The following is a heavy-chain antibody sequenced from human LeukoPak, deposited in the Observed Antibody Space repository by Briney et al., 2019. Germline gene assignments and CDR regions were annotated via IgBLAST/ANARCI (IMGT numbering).Heavy chain of an antibody. Sequence: GGSLRLSCAASGFTFNTYWMTWVRQAPGKGLEWVANIKPDGSETDYVDSVKGRFTISRDNTKNSLYLQMNILRAEDTALFYCARAGYTYGFDYWGQGALVTVSS. CDR2: IKPDGSET. J-gene: IGHJ4*02. CDR1: GFTFNTYW. D-gene: IGHD5-18*01. V-gene: IGHV3-7*04. CDR3: ARAGYTYGFDY.